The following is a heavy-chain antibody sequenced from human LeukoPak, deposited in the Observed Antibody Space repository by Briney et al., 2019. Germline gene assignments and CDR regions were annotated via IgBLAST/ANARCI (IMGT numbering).Heavy chain of an antibody. CDR2: ISYDGSNK. CDR1: GFTFSSYA. Sequence: PGGALRLSCAASGFTFSSYAMHWVRQAPGKGLEWGAVISYDGSNKDYADSVKGRFTISRDNSKNTLYLQMNSLRAEDTAVYYCARDGDSSPFDYWGQGTLVTVPS. J-gene: IGHJ4*02. V-gene: IGHV3-30*01. D-gene: IGHD3-22*01. CDR3: ARDGDSSPFDY.